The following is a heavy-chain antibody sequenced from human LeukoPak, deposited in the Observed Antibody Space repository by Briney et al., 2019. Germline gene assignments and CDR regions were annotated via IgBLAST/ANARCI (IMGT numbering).Heavy chain of an antibody. V-gene: IGHV3-7*03. CDR1: GFTFSSYW. CDR2: IKQDGSEK. Sequence: PGGSLRLSCAASGFTFSSYWMSWVHQAPGKGLEWVANIKQDGSEKYYVDSVKGRFTISRDNAKNSLYLQMNSLRAEDTAVYYCAREWFGELLEIYWYFDLWGRGTLVTVSS. CDR3: AREWFGELLEIYWYFDL. D-gene: IGHD3-10*01. J-gene: IGHJ2*01.